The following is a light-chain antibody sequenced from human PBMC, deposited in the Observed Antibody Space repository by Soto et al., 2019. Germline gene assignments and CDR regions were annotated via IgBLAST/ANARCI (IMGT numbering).Light chain of an antibody. CDR2: DVS. CDR1: SSDVGGYNY. V-gene: IGLV2-14*01. CDR3: SSYTSSSTLV. Sequence: QSALTQPACVSGSPGQSITISCTGTSSDVGGYNYVSWYQQHPGKAPKLMIYDVSNRPSGVSNRFSGSKSGNTASLTISGLQAEDAADYYCSSYTSSSTLVFGTGTKLTVL. J-gene: IGLJ1*01.